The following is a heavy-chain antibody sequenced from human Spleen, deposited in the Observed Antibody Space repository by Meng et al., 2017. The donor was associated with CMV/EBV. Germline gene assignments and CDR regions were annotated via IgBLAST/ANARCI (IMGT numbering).Heavy chain of an antibody. CDR2: IYYSGST. V-gene: IGHV4-59*13. D-gene: IGHD1-26*01. Sequence: SETLSLTCTVSGGSINTYYWTWIRQPPGKGLEWIGYIYYSGSTNYNPSLKSRVTISVDTSKNQFSLKLSSVTAADTAVYYCARGLLGSYYEGYFDYWGQGTLVTVSS. CDR1: GGSINTYY. J-gene: IGHJ4*02. CDR3: ARGLLGSYYEGYFDY.